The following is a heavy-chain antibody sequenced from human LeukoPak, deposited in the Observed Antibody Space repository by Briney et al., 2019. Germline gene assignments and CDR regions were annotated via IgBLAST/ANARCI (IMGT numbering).Heavy chain of an antibody. CDR3: AREATVTTNYYYGMDV. Sequence: SVKVSCKASGGTFSSYTISWVRQAPGQGLEWMGRIIPILGIANYAQKFQGRVTTTADKSTSTAYMELSSLRSEDTAVYYCAREATVTTNYYYGMDVWGQGTTVTVSS. CDR2: IIPILGIA. CDR1: GGTFSSYT. V-gene: IGHV1-69*04. D-gene: IGHD4-17*01. J-gene: IGHJ6*02.